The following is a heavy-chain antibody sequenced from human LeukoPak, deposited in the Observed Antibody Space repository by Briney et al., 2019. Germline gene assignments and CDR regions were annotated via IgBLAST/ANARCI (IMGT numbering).Heavy chain of an antibody. CDR1: GGSISSYY. V-gene: IGHV4-4*07. J-gene: IGHJ6*02. CDR2: IYTSGST. Sequence: PSETLSLTCTVSGGSISSYYWSWIRQPAGKGLEWIGRIYTSGSTNYNPSLKSRVTMSVDTSKNQFSLKLSSVTAADTAVYYCAREGSGHYDFWSGYPPYYGMDVRAKGPRSPSP. D-gene: IGHD3-3*01. CDR3: AREGSGHYDFWSGYPPYYGMDV.